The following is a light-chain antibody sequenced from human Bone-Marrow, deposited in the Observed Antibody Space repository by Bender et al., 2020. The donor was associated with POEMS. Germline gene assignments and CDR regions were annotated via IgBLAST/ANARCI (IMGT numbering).Light chain of an antibody. CDR2: DVT. CDR3: SSYTNSGTLL. V-gene: IGLV2-14*01. Sequence: QSALTQPASVSGSPGQSITISCTGTSSDVGSYNYVSWYQQHPGKAPKLMIYDVTHRPSGVSNRFSGSKSGNTASLTISGLQAEDEADYYCSSYTNSGTLLFGGGTKLTVL. J-gene: IGLJ2*01. CDR1: SSDVGSYNY.